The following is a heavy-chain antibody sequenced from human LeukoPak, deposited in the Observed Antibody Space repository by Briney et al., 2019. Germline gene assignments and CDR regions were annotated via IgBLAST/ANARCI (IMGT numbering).Heavy chain of an antibody. D-gene: IGHD6-19*01. CDR2: ISYDGSNK. CDR3: ARGGYSSGWYGESDY. V-gene: IGHV3-30-3*01. Sequence: GGSLRLSCAASGFTFSSYAMHWVRQAPGKGLEWVAVISYDGSNKYYADSVKGRFTISRDNSKNTLYLQMNSLRAEDTAVYYCARGGYSSGWYGESDYWGQGTLVTVSS. CDR1: GFTFSSYA. J-gene: IGHJ4*02.